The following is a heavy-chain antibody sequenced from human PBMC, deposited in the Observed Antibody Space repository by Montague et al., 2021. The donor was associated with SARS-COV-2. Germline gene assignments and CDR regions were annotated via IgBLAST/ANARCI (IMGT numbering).Heavy chain of an antibody. J-gene: IGHJ6*02. CDR3: ARSTVTNFPFGFSNKLRSRYNGMDV. Sequence: SETLSLTCAVYGGSFSGYYLNWIRQPPGKGLEWIGEINHSGSTNYNPSLKSRVTIAVDTSKNQVSLELTSVTAADTAVFYCARSTVTNFPFGFSNKLRSRYNGMDVWGQGTTVAVSS. CDR2: INHSGST. D-gene: IGHD4-17*01. V-gene: IGHV4-34*01. CDR1: GGSFSGYY.